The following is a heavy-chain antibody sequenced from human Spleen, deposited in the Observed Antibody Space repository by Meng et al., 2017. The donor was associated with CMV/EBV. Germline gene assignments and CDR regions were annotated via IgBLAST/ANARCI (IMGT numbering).Heavy chain of an antibody. V-gene: IGHV1-2*07. CDR2: IYPNSGDI. Sequence: ASVKVSCKASGYTFSDYYVHWVRQAPGQGLEWMGCIYPNSGDIKYLHKFRGRVTMTRDTSISTAYMELSRLRSDDTAVYYCVIDDRWNLLYYWGQGTLVTVSS. D-gene: IGHD2/OR15-2a*01. CDR1: GYTFSDYY. CDR3: VIDDRWNLLYY. J-gene: IGHJ4*02.